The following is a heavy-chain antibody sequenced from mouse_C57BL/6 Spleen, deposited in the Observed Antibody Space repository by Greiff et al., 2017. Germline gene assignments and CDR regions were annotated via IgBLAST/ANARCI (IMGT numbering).Heavy chain of an antibody. CDR1: GFTFSDYG. V-gene: IGHV5-17*01. CDR2: ISSGRSTI. D-gene: IGHD1-1*02. Sequence: EVKLMESGGGLGKPGGSLKLSCAASGFTFSDYGMHWVRQAPEKGLEWVAYISSGRSTIYYAETVKGRFTISRDNAKNTLFLQMTSLRSEDTAMYYCARYGHYYAMDYWGQGTSVTVSS. J-gene: IGHJ4*01. CDR3: ARYGHYYAMDY.